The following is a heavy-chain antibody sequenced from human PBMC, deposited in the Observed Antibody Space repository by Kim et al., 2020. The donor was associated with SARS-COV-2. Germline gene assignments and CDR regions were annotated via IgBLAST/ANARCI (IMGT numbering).Heavy chain of an antibody. J-gene: IGHJ5*02. Sequence: SETLSLTCAVYGGSFSGYYWSWIRQPPGKGLEWIGEINHSGSTNYNPSLKSRVTISVDTSKNQFSLKLSSVTAADTAVYYCARFPFLVTTDWFDPWGQGTLVTVSS. V-gene: IGHV4-34*01. CDR1: GGSFSGYY. CDR3: ARFPFLVTTDWFDP. D-gene: IGHD4-17*01. CDR2: INHSGST.